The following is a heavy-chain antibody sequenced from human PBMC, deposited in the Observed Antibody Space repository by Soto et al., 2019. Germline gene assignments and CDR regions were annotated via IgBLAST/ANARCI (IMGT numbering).Heavy chain of an antibody. CDR2: IGGTGSDT. D-gene: IGHD1-1*01. Sequence: EEQVLESGGGLVQPGGSLRLSCAASGFIFRSYAMSWVRQAQGKGLALVAVIGGTGSDTYSADSVQGRFTVSRDNSKNMVYLQLNRLIADDTDIYYAAKGSKTQLSDYYYYMDVWGKGTTVTVSS. J-gene: IGHJ6*03. CDR3: AKGSKTQLSDYYYYMDV. CDR1: GFIFRSYA. V-gene: IGHV3-23*01.